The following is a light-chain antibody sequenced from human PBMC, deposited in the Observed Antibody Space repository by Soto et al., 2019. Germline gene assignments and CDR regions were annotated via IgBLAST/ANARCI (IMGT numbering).Light chain of an antibody. Sequence: DIQMTQSPSTLSASVGDRVTITCRASQSISSWLAWYQQKPGKAPKLLIYKASSLESGVPSRFSGSGSGTEFTLTISSLQPDDFANYYCQQYNSYSGTFGQGTKV. V-gene: IGKV1-5*03. J-gene: IGKJ1*01. CDR3: QQYNSYSGT. CDR1: QSISSW. CDR2: KAS.